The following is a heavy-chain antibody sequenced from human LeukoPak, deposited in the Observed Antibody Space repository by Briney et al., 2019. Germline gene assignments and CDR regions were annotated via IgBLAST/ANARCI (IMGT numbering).Heavy chain of an antibody. CDR2: ISYDAGTK. V-gene: IGHV3-30*19. CDR1: GFTFSSYG. D-gene: IGHD2-21*01. J-gene: IGHJ4*02. Sequence: GRSLRLSCAASGFTFSSYGMHWVRQAPGKGLEWVAVISYDAGTKYYADSVKGRFTISRDNSKNTLYLQMNSLRPENTAMYYCARDPLRGIPDYFDYWGQGTLVTVSS. CDR3: ARDPLRGIPDYFDY.